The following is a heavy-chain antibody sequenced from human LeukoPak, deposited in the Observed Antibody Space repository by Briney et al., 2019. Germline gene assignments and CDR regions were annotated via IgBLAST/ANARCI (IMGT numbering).Heavy chain of an antibody. Sequence: SETLSLTCTVSAGSISSYYWTWIRQPAGKGLEWIGRIYTSGSTNYNPSLKSRVTISVDKSKNQFSLKLSSATAADRAVYYCARDPGYFDPWGQGTLVTVSS. CDR1: AGSISSYY. CDR3: ARDPGYFDP. D-gene: IGHD6-25*01. V-gene: IGHV4-4*07. J-gene: IGHJ5*02. CDR2: IYTSGST.